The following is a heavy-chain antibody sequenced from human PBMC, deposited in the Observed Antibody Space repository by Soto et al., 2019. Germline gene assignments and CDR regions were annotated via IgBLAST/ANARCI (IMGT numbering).Heavy chain of an antibody. J-gene: IGHJ4*02. CDR2: INAGYGNT. D-gene: IGHD1-1*01. CDR3: ARGTEDGTFDF. CDR1: GYTFSSYA. Sequence: ASEKVSCKASGYTFSSYAMHWVRQAPGQRLEWMGWINAGYGNTKSSQKFQDRVTISRDTSASTAYMELSSLRSEDTAVYYCARGTEDGTFDFWGKGTLVTVSS. V-gene: IGHV1-3*01.